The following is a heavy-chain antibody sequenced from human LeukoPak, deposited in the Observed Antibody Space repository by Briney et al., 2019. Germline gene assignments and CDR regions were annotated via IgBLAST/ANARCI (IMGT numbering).Heavy chain of an antibody. J-gene: IGHJ4*02. CDR3: ARDQEYYDSSGHGVY. D-gene: IGHD3-22*01. Sequence: ASVKVSCKASGYTFTSYGISWVRQAPGQGLEWMGWISAYNGNTNYAQKLQGRVTMTTDTSTSTAYMELRSLRSDDTAVYYCARDQEYYDSSGHGVYWGQGTLVTVSS. CDR1: GYTFTSYG. CDR2: ISAYNGNT. V-gene: IGHV1-18*01.